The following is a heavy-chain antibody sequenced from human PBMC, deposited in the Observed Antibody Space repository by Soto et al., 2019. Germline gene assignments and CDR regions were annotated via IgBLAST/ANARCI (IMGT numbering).Heavy chain of an antibody. J-gene: IGHJ2*01. CDR3: ARDGWHGDYVAGGWVDL. V-gene: IGHV3-48*02. D-gene: IGHD4-17*01. CDR2: ISSSSSTI. CDR1: GFTFSSYS. Sequence: EVQLVESGGGLVQPGGSLRLSCAASGFTFSSYSMNWVRQAPGKGLEWVSYISSSSSTIYYADSVKGRFTISRDNDKNSLYLQMNSLRDEDTAVYYCARDGWHGDYVAGGWVDLWGRGTLVTVSS.